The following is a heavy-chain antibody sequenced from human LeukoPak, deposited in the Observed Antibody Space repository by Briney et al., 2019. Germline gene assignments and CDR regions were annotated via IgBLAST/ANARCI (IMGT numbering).Heavy chain of an antibody. D-gene: IGHD2-2*01. CDR3: ARVVPAALRVGWFDP. J-gene: IGHJ5*02. CDR2: IYYSGSI. V-gene: IGHV4-59*01. Sequence: PSETLSLTCTVSGGSISSYYWSWIRQPPGKGLEWIGYIYYSGSINYNPSLKSRVTISVDTSKNQFSLKLSSVTAADTAVYYCARVVPAALRVGWFDPWGQGTLVTVSS. CDR1: GGSISSYY.